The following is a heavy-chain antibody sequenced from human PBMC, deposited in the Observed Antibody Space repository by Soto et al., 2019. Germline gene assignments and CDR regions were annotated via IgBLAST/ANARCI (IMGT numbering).Heavy chain of an antibody. V-gene: IGHV1-3*01. CDR3: ARGGAWFRIQLWDY. Sequence: EASVKVSCKASGYTFTSYAMHWVHQAPGQRLEWMGWINAGNGNTKYSQKFQGRVTITRDTSASTAYMELSSLRSEDTAVYYCARGGAWFRIQLWDYWGQGTQVTVSS. D-gene: IGHD5-18*01. J-gene: IGHJ4*02. CDR2: INAGNGNT. CDR1: GYTFTSYA.